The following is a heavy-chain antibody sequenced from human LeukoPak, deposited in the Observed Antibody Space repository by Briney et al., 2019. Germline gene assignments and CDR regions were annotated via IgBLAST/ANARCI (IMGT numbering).Heavy chain of an antibody. CDR3: ARGRRWFGELLSHFDY. CDR2: ISYDGSNK. CDR1: GFTFSSYA. D-gene: IGHD3-10*01. Sequence: GSLRLSCAASGFTFSSYAMHWVRQAPGKGLEWVAVISYDGSNKYYADSVKGRFTISRDNSKNTLYLQMNSLRAEDTAVYYCARGRRWFGELLSHFDYWGQGTLVTVSS. V-gene: IGHV3-30*04. J-gene: IGHJ4*02.